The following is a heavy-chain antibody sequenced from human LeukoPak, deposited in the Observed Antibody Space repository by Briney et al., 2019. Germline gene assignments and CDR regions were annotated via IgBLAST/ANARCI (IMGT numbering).Heavy chain of an antibody. D-gene: IGHD4-17*01. CDR3: ARDWEVLDYGDYVVAHWFDP. V-gene: IGHV4-4*07. CDR1: GGSISSYY. J-gene: IGHJ5*02. CDR2: IYTSGST. Sequence: SETLSLTCTVSGGSISSYYWSWIRQPAGKGLEWIGRIYTSGSTNYNPSLKSRVTMSVDTSKNQFSLKLSSVTAADTAVYYCARDWEVLDYGDYVVAHWFDPWGQGTLVTVSS.